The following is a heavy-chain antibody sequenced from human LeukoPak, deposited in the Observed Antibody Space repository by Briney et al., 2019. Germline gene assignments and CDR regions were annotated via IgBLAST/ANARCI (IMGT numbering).Heavy chain of an antibody. Sequence: AGGSLRLSCAASGVTLSSYAMSWARQAPGKGLEWVSGISSSGSGGNTYYADSVKGRFTISRDNAKNTLYLQVNNLRAEDTAVYYCARGPNSNWSGLDFWGQGTLLTVSS. CDR1: GVTLSSYA. CDR3: ARGPNSNWSGLDF. D-gene: IGHD6-6*01. V-gene: IGHV3-23*01. CDR2: ISSSGSGGNT. J-gene: IGHJ4*02.